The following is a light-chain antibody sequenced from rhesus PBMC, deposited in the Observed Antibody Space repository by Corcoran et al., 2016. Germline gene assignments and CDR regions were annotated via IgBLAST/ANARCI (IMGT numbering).Light chain of an antibody. CDR3: CSYAGRYIYI. CDR2: EVS. J-gene: IGLJ1*01. CDR1: SSDIGGFHF. Sequence: QAALTQPRSVSGSPGQSVTISCTGTSSDIGGFHFVSWYQQHPGTAPKLMIYEVSKRPSGVSDRFSGSKSGNTASLTISGLQAEDEADYYGCSYAGRYIYIFGAGTRLTVL. V-gene: IGLV2-32*01.